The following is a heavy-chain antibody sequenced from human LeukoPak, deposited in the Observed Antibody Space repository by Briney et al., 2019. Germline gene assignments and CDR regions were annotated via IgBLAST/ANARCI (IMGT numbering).Heavy chain of an antibody. J-gene: IGHJ3*02. D-gene: IGHD1-26*01. Sequence: ASVKVSCKSSGYTFTGYYFHWVRQAPGQGLEWMGWINPNSGGTNYAQKFQGRVTMTRDTSISTAYMELSRLRSDDTAVYYCAGYSGSYLVLGTFDIWGQGTMVTVSS. V-gene: IGHV1-2*02. CDR2: INPNSGGT. CDR1: GYTFTGYY. CDR3: AGYSGSYLVLGTFDI.